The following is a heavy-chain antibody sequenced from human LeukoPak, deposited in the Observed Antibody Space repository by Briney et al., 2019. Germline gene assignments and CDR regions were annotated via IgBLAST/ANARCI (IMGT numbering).Heavy chain of an antibody. Sequence: GASVKVSCKASGYTFTSYDINWVRQATGQGLEWMGWMNPNSSNTGYAQKFQGRVTMTRNTSISTAYMELSSLRSEDTAVYYCARGRRQQLVRKSPTMYYFDYWGQGTLVTVSS. J-gene: IGHJ4*02. CDR1: GYTFTSYD. D-gene: IGHD6-13*01. CDR3: ARGRRQQLVRKSPTMYYFDY. CDR2: MNPNSSNT. V-gene: IGHV1-8*01.